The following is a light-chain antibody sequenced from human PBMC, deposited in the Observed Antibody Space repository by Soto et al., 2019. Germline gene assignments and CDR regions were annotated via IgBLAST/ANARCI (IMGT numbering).Light chain of an antibody. CDR1: QSVSSSH. V-gene: IGKV3-20*01. CDR3: QQYGSSPLT. Sequence: EIVLTQSPGTLSLSPGERATLSCRASQSVSSSHLAWYQQMPGQAPRLLIYGASNRATGIPDRFSGSGSGTDFTLTISRLEPEDFAVYYCQQYGSSPLTFGGGTKVEIK. J-gene: IGKJ4*01. CDR2: GAS.